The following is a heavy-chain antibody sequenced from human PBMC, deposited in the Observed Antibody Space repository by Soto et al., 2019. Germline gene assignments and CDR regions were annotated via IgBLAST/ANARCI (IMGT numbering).Heavy chain of an antibody. D-gene: IGHD5-18*01. V-gene: IGHV3-21*01. CDR2: ISKSDYT. CDR3: ARAIETAMDPCDY. CDR1: GFAFNNYG. Sequence: GSLRLSCTVSGFAFNNYGINWVRQAPGKGLEWVSSISKSDYTYYADSVKGRFTISRDNSKNTFYLQMNSLRGDDTALYYCARAIETAMDPCDYWGQGALVTVSS. J-gene: IGHJ4*02.